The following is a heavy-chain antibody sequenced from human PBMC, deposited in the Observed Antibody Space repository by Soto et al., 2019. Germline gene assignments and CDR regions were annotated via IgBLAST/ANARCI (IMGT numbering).Heavy chain of an antibody. Sequence: ASETLSLTCAVSGGSITSYYWSWIRQAPGKGLEWIGNIYYRGSTNYNPSLKSRVTISVDTSRNQFSLKMSSVTAADTAVYFCARLDMIQYYFDHWGQGTLVTVSS. CDR3: ARLDMIQYYFDH. CDR1: GGSITSYY. J-gene: IGHJ4*02. CDR2: IYYRGST. V-gene: IGHV4-59*01. D-gene: IGHD2-2*03.